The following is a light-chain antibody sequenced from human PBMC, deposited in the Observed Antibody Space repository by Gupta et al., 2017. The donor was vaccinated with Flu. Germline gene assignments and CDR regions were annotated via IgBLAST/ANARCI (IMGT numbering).Light chain of an antibody. V-gene: IGLV2-14*01. CDR3: SSYTIRNKWV. CDR1: SSDVGYYNY. J-gene: IGLJ3*02. CDR2: EVT. Sequence: QSALTQPASVSGSPGQSITISCTGTSSDVGYYNYVSWYQHHPGNAPKLMIYEVTNRPSGVSNRFSGSESGNTASLSISGRQTEDDADYYCSSYTIRNKWVFGGGTKLTVL.